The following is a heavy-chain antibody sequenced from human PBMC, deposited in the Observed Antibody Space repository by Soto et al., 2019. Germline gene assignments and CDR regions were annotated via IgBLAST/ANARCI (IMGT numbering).Heavy chain of an antibody. CDR1: GGSISSGGYY. V-gene: IGHV4-31*03. Sequence: SDTLSLTCTVSGGSISSGGYYWSWIRQHPGKGLEWIGYIYYSGSTYYNPSLKSRVTISVDTSKNPSSLKLSSVTAADTAVYYCARVMPYYDGMDVWGQVTRVTVSS. D-gene: IGHD2-2*01. J-gene: IGHJ6*02. CDR2: IYYSGST. CDR3: ARVMPYYDGMDV.